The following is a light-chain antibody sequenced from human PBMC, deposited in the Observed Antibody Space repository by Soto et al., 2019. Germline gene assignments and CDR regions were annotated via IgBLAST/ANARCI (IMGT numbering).Light chain of an antibody. CDR2: KDS. CDR3: QSADSSGTYV. CDR1: ALPKQY. V-gene: IGLV3-25*02. Sequence: SYELAHPPSVSLSPGQTARITCSGDALPKQYAYWYQQKPGQAPVLVIYKDSERPSGIPERFSGSSSGTTVTLTISGVQAEDEADYYCQSADSSGTYVFGTGTKVTVL. J-gene: IGLJ1*01.